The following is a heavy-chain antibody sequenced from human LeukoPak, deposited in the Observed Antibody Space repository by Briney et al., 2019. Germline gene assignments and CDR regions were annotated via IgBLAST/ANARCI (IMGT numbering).Heavy chain of an antibody. CDR2: IYPGDSDT. CDR3: ARHKGHYDSSLRHFDY. Sequence: GESLKISCKGSGYSFTSYWIGWVRQMPGKGLEWMGIIYPGDSDTRYSPSFQGQVTISADKSISTAYLQWSSLKASDTAMYYCARHKGHYDSSLRHFDYWGQGTLVTVSS. CDR1: GYSFTSYW. V-gene: IGHV5-51*01. D-gene: IGHD3-22*01. J-gene: IGHJ4*02.